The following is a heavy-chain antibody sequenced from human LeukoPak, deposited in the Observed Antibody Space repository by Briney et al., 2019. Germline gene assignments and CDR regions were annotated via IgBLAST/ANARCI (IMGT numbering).Heavy chain of an antibody. Sequence: GASVKVSCKASGYTFTSYYMHWVRQAPGQGLEWMGIINPSGGSTSYAQKFQGRVTMTRDTFTSTVYMELSSLRSEDTAVYYCYGGSPKEGDYWGQGTLVTVSS. D-gene: IGHD1-26*01. J-gene: IGHJ4*02. V-gene: IGHV1-46*01. CDR1: GYTFTSYY. CDR3: YGGSPKEGDY. CDR2: INPSGGST.